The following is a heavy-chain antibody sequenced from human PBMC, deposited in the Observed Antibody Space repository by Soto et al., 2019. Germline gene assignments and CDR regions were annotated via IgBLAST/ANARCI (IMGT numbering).Heavy chain of an antibody. D-gene: IGHD3-3*01. CDR2: IRSKAYGGTT. CDR1: GFTFGDYA. V-gene: IGHV3-49*04. CDR3: TRRTISNWFDP. J-gene: IGHJ5*02. Sequence: GGSLRLSCTASGFTFGDYAMSWVRQAPGKGLEWVGFIRSKAYGGTTEYAASVKGRFTISRDDSKSIAYLQMNSLKTEDTAVYYCTRRTISNWFDPWGQGTLVTVSS.